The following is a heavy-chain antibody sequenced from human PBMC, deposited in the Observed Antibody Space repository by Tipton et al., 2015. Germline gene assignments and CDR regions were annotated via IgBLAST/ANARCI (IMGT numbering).Heavy chain of an antibody. D-gene: IGHD4-17*01. J-gene: IGHJ4*02. V-gene: IGHV5-51*01. Sequence: VQLVQSGAVVKKPGESLKISCKGSEDIFRSYWIGWVRQMPGKGLEWMGIIYSGDSDAKYSPSFEGQVTISADKSINTAYLQWSSLKASDTAIYYCARRAYSDTNFFDIWGQGTLVTVSS. CDR2: IYSGDSDA. CDR3: ARRAYSDTNFFDI. CDR1: EDIFRSYW.